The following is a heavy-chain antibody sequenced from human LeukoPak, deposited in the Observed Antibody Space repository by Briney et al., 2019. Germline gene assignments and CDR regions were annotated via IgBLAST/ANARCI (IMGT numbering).Heavy chain of an antibody. V-gene: IGHV1-18*01. CDR2: ISAYNGNT. CDR3: ARGSHYDFWSGYSASSSYYFDY. CDR1: GYTFTSYG. Sequence: ASVKVSCKASGYTFTSYGISWVRQAPGQGLEWMGWISAYNGNTNYAQKLQGRVTMTTDTSTSTAYMGLRSLRSDDTAVYYCARGSHYDFWSGYSASSSYYFDYWGQGTLVTVSS. J-gene: IGHJ4*02. D-gene: IGHD3-3*01.